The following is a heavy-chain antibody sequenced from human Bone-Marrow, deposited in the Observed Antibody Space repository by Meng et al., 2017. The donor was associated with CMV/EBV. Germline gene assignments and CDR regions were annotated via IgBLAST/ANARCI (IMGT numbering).Heavy chain of an antibody. D-gene: IGHD2-2*01. J-gene: IGHJ3*02. CDR2: INPNSGGT. V-gene: IGHV1-2*02. CDR1: GYTFTGYY. Sequence: ASVKVSCKASGYTFTGYYMHWVRQAPGQGLEWMGWINPNSGGTNYAQKFQGRVTMTRDTSISTAYMELSRLRSDDTALYYCARGRNPYANNAFDIWGQGTMVTVSS. CDR3: ARGRNPYANNAFDI.